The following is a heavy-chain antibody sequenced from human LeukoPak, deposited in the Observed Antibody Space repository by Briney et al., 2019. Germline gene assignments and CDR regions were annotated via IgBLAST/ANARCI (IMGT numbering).Heavy chain of an antibody. Sequence: GGSLRLSCAASGSTFSSYAMHWVRQAPGKGLEYVSAISSNGGSTYYANSVKGRFTISRDNSKNTLYLQMGSLRAEDMAVYYCARVRYCTNGVCSYFDYWGQGTLVTVSS. CDR1: GSTFSSYA. CDR2: ISSNGGST. J-gene: IGHJ4*02. V-gene: IGHV3-64*01. CDR3: ARVRYCTNGVCSYFDY. D-gene: IGHD2-8*01.